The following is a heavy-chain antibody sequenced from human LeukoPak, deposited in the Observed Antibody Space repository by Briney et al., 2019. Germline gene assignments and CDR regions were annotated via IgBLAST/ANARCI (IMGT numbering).Heavy chain of an antibody. Sequence: PSETLSLTCTVSGGSISSNYWSWIRQPAGKGLEWIGRIYTSGSTNYSPPLKSRVTILVDTSKNQFSLRLTSVTAADTAVYYCARLPSGGTRLDYWGQGTLVTVSS. CDR3: ARLPSGGTRLDY. CDR2: IYTSGST. CDR1: GGSISSNY. V-gene: IGHV4-4*07. J-gene: IGHJ4*02. D-gene: IGHD2-15*01.